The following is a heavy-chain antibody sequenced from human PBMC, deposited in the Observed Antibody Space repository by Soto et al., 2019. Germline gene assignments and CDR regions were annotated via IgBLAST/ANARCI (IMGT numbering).Heavy chain of an antibody. CDR3: GAGQYFSDY. CDR1: GFTFSSYS. CDR2: ISTSSSTI. D-gene: IGHD6-13*01. J-gene: IGHJ4*02. V-gene: IGHV3-48*02. Sequence: GGSLRLSCAASGFTFSSYSMNWVRQAPGKGLEWVSYISTSSSTIYYADSVKGRFTISRDNAKNSLYMQMNRLRDEDTAVYYCGAGQYFSDYWGQGTLVTVSS.